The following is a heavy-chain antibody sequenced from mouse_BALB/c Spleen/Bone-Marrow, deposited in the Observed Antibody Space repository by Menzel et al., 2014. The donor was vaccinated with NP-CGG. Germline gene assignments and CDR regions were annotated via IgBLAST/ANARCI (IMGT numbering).Heavy chain of an antibody. D-gene: IGHD2-14*01. Sequence: EVQLQQSGAELVNPGASVKLSCTASGFNIKDTYMHWVKQRPEQGLEWIGRIDSAKGTIKYDPKFQGKATITADTSSNTAYLQLSSLTSEDTAVYYCAREYRCPYYYTMDYWGQGTSVTVSS. V-gene: IGHV14-3*02. CDR2: IDSAKGTI. CDR3: AREYRCPYYYTMDY. CDR1: GFNIKDTY. J-gene: IGHJ4*01.